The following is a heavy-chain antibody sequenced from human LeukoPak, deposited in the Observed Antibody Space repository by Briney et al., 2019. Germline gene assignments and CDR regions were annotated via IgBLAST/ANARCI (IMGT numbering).Heavy chain of an antibody. J-gene: IGHJ5*02. Sequence: GASVKVSCKASGGTFSSYAISWVRQAPRQGLEWMGGIIPIFGTANYAQKFQGRVTITADESTSTAYMELSSLRSEDTAVYYCARSPSPIVVVPAAIWWFDPWGQGTLVTVSS. CDR2: IIPIFGTA. V-gene: IGHV1-69*01. CDR1: GGTFSSYA. D-gene: IGHD2-2*01. CDR3: ARSPSPIVVVPAAIWWFDP.